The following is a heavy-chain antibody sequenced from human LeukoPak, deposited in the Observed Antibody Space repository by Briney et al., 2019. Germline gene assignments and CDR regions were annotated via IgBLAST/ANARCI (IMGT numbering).Heavy chain of an antibody. CDR2: ITGSGGST. CDR1: GFTFTSYG. D-gene: IGHD6-13*01. V-gene: IGHV3-23*01. Sequence: GGSLRVSRAASGFTFTSYGMSWVRQAPGKGLEGVSTITGSGGSTYYADTVKGRFTISRDNSKNTLFLQMNSLRAEDTTIYYCAKLKGSSWYGAGAYWGQGTLVTVSS. CDR3: AKLKGSSWYGAGAY. J-gene: IGHJ4*02.